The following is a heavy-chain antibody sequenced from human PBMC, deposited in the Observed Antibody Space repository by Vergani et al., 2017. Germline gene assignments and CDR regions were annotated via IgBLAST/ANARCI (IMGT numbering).Heavy chain of an antibody. CDR1: GGSFSGYY. CDR3: ARGAVAGKNYFDY. D-gene: IGHD6-19*01. J-gene: IGHJ4*02. CDR2: INHSGST. V-gene: IGHV4-34*01. Sequence: QVQLQQWGAGLLKPSETLSLTCAVYGGSFSGYYWSWIRQPPGKGLEWIGEINHSGSTNYNPSLKSRVTISVDTSKNQFSLKLSSVTAADTAVYYGARGAVAGKNYFDYWGQGTLVTVSS.